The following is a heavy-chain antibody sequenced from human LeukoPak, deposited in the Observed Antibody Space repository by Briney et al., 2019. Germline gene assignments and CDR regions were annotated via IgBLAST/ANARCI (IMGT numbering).Heavy chain of an antibody. CDR2: FNGDGVST. CDR1: GFTFSNYW. D-gene: IGHD3-9*01. Sequence: PGGSLRLSCAASGFTFSNYWIHWVRQAPGKGLVWVSHFNGDGVSTTYADSVEGRFTMSRDNAKNTLYLQMNSLRADDTAVYYCAREGHQLVILDYWGQGTLVTVSS. CDR3: AREGHQLVILDY. J-gene: IGHJ4*02. V-gene: IGHV3-74*01.